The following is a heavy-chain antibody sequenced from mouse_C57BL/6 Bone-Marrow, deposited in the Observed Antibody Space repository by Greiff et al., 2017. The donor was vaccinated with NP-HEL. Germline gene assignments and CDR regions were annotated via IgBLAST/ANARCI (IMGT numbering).Heavy chain of an antibody. J-gene: IGHJ3*01. D-gene: IGHD1-1*01. CDR3: ARHSRGLRRAY. CDR1: GFTFSSYG. Sequence: EVKLVESGGDLVKPGGSLKLSCAASGFTFSSYGMSWVRQTPDKRLEWVATISSGGSYTYYPDSVKGRFTISRDNAKNTLYLQMSSLKSEDTAMYYCARHSRGLRRAYWGQGTLVTVSA. CDR2: ISSGGSYT. V-gene: IGHV5-6*01.